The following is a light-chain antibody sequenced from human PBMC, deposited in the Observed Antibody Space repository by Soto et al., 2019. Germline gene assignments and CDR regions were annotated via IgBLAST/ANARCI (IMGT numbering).Light chain of an antibody. V-gene: IGKV3-11*01. J-gene: IGKJ1*01. Sequence: IMMTQSPVTLSVPQGERATFSCRASQSVNSNLAWYQQKPGQAPRLLIHDASTRATGIPPRISGSGSGTDFTLTISSLEPEDSAVYYCQQRSNWPRGTFGQGTKVDIK. CDR1: QSVNSN. CDR2: DAS. CDR3: QQRSNWPRGT.